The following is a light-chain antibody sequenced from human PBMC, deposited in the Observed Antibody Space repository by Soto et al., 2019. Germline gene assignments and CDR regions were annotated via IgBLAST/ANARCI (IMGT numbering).Light chain of an antibody. CDR3: QQYGSSPWT. J-gene: IGKJ1*01. CDR1: QSVSSSY. CDR2: GAS. V-gene: IGKV3-20*01. Sequence: EIVLTQSPGTLSLSPGEIATLSCRASQSVSSSYLAWYPQKPGQAPRHLIYGASSRAIGIPDRFSGRGSGTDFTPTISSLEPEDFAVYYCQQYGSSPWTFGQGTNVEIK.